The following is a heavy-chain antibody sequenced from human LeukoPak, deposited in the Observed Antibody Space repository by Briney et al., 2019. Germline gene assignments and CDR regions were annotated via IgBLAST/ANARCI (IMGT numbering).Heavy chain of an antibody. D-gene: IGHD3-10*01. Sequence: SETLSLTCTVSGGSISSYYWSWIRQPPGKGLEWIGEINHSGSTNYNPSLKSRVTISVDTSKNQFSLKLSSVTAADTAVYYCARAEGFGELYFDYWGQGTLVTVSS. CDR3: ARAEGFGELYFDY. CDR1: GGSISSYY. V-gene: IGHV4-34*01. J-gene: IGHJ4*02. CDR2: INHSGST.